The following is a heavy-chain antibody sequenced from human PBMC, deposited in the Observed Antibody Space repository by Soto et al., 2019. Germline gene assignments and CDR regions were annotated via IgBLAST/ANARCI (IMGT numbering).Heavy chain of an antibody. D-gene: IGHD2-2*01. CDR3: ARERYQVISDGMDV. J-gene: IGHJ6*02. V-gene: IGHV1-2*02. Sequence: QVQLVQSGADVKTPGASVRVSCKASGYTFTGYYVHWVREAPGQGLEWMGWINPETGGTSYAQKFEGRVTLSRDTSINTAYLELSGLSFDDAAVYFCARERYQVISDGMDVWGQGTTVTVSS. CDR1: GYTFTGYY. CDR2: INPETGGT.